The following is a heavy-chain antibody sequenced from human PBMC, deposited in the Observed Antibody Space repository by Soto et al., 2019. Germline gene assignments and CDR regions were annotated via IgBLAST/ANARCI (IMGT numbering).Heavy chain of an antibody. J-gene: IGHJ6*02. CDR3: ARVGHCTNGVCYTWDYYYYGMDV. CDR2: ISYDGSNK. V-gene: IGHV3-30-3*01. CDR1: GFTFSSYA. D-gene: IGHD2-8*01. Sequence: PGGSLRLSCAASGFTFSSYAMHWVRQAPGKGLEWVAVISYDGSNKYYADSVKGRFTISRDNSKNTLYLQMNSLRAEDTAVYYCARVGHCTNGVCYTWDYYYYGMDVWGQGTTVTVSS.